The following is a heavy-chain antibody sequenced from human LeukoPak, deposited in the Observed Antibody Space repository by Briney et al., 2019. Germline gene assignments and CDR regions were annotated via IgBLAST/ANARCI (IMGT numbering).Heavy chain of an antibody. V-gene: IGHV3-33*01. CDR1: GFTFSSYG. CDR2: IWYDGSNK. D-gene: IGHD6-19*01. CDR3: ARGGLTVALDY. J-gene: IGHJ4*02. Sequence: GGPLRLSCAASGFTFSSYGIHWVRQAPGKGLEWVAVIWYDGSNKYYADSVKGRFTISRDNSKNTLYLQMNSLRAEDTAVYYCARGGLTVALDYWGQGTLVTVSS.